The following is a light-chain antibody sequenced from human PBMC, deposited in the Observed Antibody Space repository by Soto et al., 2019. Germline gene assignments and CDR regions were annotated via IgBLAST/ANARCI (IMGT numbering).Light chain of an antibody. CDR2: EVS. J-gene: IGLJ1*01. V-gene: IGLV2-14*01. CDR3: TSFTSSTTYV. CDR1: SXDVGGYNY. Sequence: QSALTQPASVSGSPGQSVTISCTGTSXDVGGYNYVCWYQHHPGKAPKLIISEVSNRPSGVSDRFSGSKSGNTASLTISGLQPEDEADYYCTSFTSSTTYVFGTGTKVTVL.